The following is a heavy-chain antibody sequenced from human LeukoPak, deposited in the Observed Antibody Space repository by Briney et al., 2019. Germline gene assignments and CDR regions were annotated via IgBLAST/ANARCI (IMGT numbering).Heavy chain of an antibody. J-gene: IGHJ6*04. V-gene: IGHV4-59*06. CDR3: ASEDV. CDR2: IYYSGST. Sequence: PSETLSLTCTVSGGSISSYYWSWIRQPPGKGLEWIGYIYYSGSTYYNPSLKSRVTISVDTSKNQFSLKLSSVTAADTAVYYCASEDVWGKGTTVTVSS. CDR1: GGSISSYY.